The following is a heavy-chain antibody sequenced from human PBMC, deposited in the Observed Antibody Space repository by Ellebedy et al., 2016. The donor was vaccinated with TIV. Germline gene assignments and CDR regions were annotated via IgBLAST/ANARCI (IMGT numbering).Heavy chain of an antibody. V-gene: IGHV3-48*02. D-gene: IGHD1-26*01. CDR2: ISSSSITI. CDR3: VRGGIVGDTLNY. Sequence: GESLKIPCAASGFSFSSYGMNWVRQAPGKGLEWILYISSSSITIYYADSVKGRFTISRDNAKNSLYLQMNSLRDEDTAVYYCVRGGIVGDTLNYWGQGTRGAVSS. J-gene: IGHJ4*02. CDR1: GFSFSSYG.